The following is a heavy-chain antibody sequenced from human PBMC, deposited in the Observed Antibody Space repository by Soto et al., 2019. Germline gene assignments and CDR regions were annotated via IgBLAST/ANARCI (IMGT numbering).Heavy chain of an antibody. D-gene: IGHD6-25*01. CDR2: ISAFNGDT. CDR3: AREAGWQRMGPSD. V-gene: IGHV1-18*04. CDR1: GYTFTSYG. Sequence: QVQLVQSGTEVKKPGASVNVSCKAFGYTFTSYGFSWVRQVPGQGLEWLGWISAFNGDTQYAQTMKGRLTVPTDTSTTTVNMELRSLTPADKAVYNCAREAGWQRMGPSDWRQGTLVTVS. J-gene: IGHJ4*02.